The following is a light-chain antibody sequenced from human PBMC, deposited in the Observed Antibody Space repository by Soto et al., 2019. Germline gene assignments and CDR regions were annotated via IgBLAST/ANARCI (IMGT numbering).Light chain of an antibody. V-gene: IGKV1-39*01. CDR2: AAS. Sequence: DIQMTQSPSSLSASVGSRVTITCRASQSISSYLNWYQQKPGKVPKLLIYAASSLQSGVPSRFSGSGSGTDFTLTISSLQPEDFATYYCQQSYSSPKTFGQGTKVGIK. CDR1: QSISSY. J-gene: IGKJ1*01. CDR3: QQSYSSPKT.